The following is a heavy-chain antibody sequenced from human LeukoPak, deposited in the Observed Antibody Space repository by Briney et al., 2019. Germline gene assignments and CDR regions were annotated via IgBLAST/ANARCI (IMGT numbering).Heavy chain of an antibody. Sequence: GGSLRLSCAASGFVFSSYSFNWVRQVPGEGLEWVANIKYDGSEKYYVDSVKGRFTISRDNAKNSVFLQMSGLRAEDTAVYYCARDQSGSLDYWGQGTLVTVSS. V-gene: IGHV3-7*01. CDR3: ARDQSGSLDY. D-gene: IGHD1-26*01. CDR2: IKYDGSEK. J-gene: IGHJ4*02. CDR1: GFVFSSYS.